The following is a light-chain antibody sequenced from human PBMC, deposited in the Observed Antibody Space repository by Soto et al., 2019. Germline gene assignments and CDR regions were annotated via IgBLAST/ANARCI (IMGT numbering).Light chain of an antibody. CDR3: SSYTTSTTRII. J-gene: IGLJ2*01. CDR2: EVR. Sequence: QAVLTQPASVSGSPGQSITISCTGTSSDVGGYNSVSWYQHHPGKAPKVMIYEVRNRPSGVSNRFSGSKSGNTASLTISGLQAEDEANYYCSSYTTSTTRIIFGGGTKLTVL. V-gene: IGLV2-14*01. CDR1: SSDVGGYNS.